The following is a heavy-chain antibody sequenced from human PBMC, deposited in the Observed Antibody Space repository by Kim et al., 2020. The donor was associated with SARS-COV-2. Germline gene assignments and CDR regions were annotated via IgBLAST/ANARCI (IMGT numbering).Heavy chain of an antibody. D-gene: IGHD3-10*01. Sequence: KFQGRVTITRDTSASTAYMELSSLRSEDTAVYYCARDRVIGSGDLFDPWGQGTLVTVSS. CDR3: ARDRVIGSGDLFDP. J-gene: IGHJ5*02. V-gene: IGHV1-3*01.